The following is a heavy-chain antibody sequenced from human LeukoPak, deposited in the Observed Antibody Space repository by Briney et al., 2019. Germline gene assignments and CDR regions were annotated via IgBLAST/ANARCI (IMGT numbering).Heavy chain of an antibody. CDR1: GFTFSNYW. CDR3: ARGSSAGASLRHDY. Sequence: GGSLRLSCAASGFTFSNYWMSWVRQAPGKGMEWLANINQDGSEMYYVDSVKGRFTISRDNAKKSLYLQMNSLRAEDTAVYYCARGSSAGASLRHDYWGQGTLVTVSS. V-gene: IGHV3-7*01. CDR2: INQDGSEM. J-gene: IGHJ4*02. D-gene: IGHD1-26*01.